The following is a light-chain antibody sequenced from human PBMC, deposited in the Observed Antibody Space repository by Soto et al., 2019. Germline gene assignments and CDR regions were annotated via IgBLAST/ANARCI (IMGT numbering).Light chain of an antibody. CDR1: QNINTY. V-gene: IGKV1-39*01. J-gene: IGKJ3*01. CDR3: QQSSTAPFT. CDR2: AAS. Sequence: DIQMTQSPSYLSASVGDRVTITCRASQNINTYLNWYQQKPGKAPKLLIFAASSLQSGVPSRFSGSGSRTDFTLTISSLQPEDFATYYCQQSSTAPFTLGPGTKVDIK.